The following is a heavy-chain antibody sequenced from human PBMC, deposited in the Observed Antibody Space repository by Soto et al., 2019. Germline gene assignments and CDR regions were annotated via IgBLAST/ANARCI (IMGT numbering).Heavy chain of an antibody. CDR1: GYSFTSYW. CDR3: ASVFNYGDYVHSYYYYGMDV. CDR2: IDPSDSYT. Sequence: GGALKISCKGSGYSFTSYWISWVRQTPGKGPGGMGRIDPSDSYTNYSPSFQGHVTISADKSISTAYLQWSSLKASDTAMYYCASVFNYGDYVHSYYYYGMDVWGQGTTVTVSS. D-gene: IGHD4-17*01. J-gene: IGHJ6*02. V-gene: IGHV5-10-1*01.